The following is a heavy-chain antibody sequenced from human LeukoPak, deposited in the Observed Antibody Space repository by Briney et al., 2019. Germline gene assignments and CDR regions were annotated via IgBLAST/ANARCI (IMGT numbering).Heavy chain of an antibody. V-gene: IGHV4-59*01. CDR3: AVAAAGTPYYFDY. Sequence: KSSETLSLTCTVSGGSISSYYWSWIRQPPGKGLEWIGYIYYSGSTNYNPSLKSRVTISVDTSKNQFSLKLSSVTAADTAVYYCAVAAAGTPYYFDYWGQGTLVTVSS. J-gene: IGHJ4*02. D-gene: IGHD6-13*01. CDR2: IYYSGST. CDR1: GGSISSYY.